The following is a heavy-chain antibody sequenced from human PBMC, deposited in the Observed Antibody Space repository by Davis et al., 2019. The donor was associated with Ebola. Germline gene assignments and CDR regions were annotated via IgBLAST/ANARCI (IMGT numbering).Heavy chain of an antibody. Sequence: ASVKVSCKASGYTFTSYGISWVRQAPGQGLEWMGWISAYNGNTNYAQKLQGRVTMTTDTSTSTAYMELRSLRSDDTAVYYCARDRAGGDWLTSSYFDYWGQGTLVTVSS. D-gene: IGHD3/OR15-3a*01. CDR2: ISAYNGNT. V-gene: IGHV1-18*01. CDR3: ARDRAGGDWLTSSYFDY. CDR1: GYTFTSYG. J-gene: IGHJ4*02.